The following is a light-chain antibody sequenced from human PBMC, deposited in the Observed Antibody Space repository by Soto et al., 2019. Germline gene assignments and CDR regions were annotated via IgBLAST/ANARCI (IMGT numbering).Light chain of an antibody. CDR3: MQAIQSPHT. Sequence: DIVMTQPPFSQPVTLGEPASISCRSSQSLLQSNGYNYLDWYLQKPGQSPHLLIYLGSNRASGVPDRFSGTGSGTDFTLKISSVEADDVGVYYCMQAIQSPHTFGQGTKLDIK. V-gene: IGKV2-28*01. CDR1: QSLLQSNGYNY. J-gene: IGKJ2*01. CDR2: LGS.